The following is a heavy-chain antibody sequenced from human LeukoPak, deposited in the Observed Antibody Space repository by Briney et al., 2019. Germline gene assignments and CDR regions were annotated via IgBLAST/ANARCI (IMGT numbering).Heavy chain of an antibody. CDR1: GYTLTELS. D-gene: IGHD1-26*01. J-gene: IGHJ4*02. CDR3: ATFFPSVGAYNY. V-gene: IGHV1-24*01. CDR2: FDPEDGET. Sequence: ASVKVSCKVSGYTLTELSMHWVRQAPGKGLEWMGGFDPEDGETIYAQRFQGRVTMTEDTSTDTAYMELSSLRSEDTAVYYCATFFPSVGAYNYWGQGTLVTVSS.